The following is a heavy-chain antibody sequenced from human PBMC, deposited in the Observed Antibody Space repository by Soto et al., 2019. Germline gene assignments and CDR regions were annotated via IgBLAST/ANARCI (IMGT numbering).Heavy chain of an antibody. J-gene: IGHJ5*02. Sequence: SETLSLTCAVSSGSINISNFWSWVRQPPGKRLEWIGSIYYSGSTYYNSSLKSRVTISVDTSKNQFSLKLSSVTAADTAVYYCARHSPPRVVVITTLWNWFDPWGQGTLVTVSS. CDR3: ARHSPPRVVVITTLWNWFDP. CDR2: IYYSGST. CDR1: SGSINISNF. V-gene: IGHV4-39*01. D-gene: IGHD3-22*01.